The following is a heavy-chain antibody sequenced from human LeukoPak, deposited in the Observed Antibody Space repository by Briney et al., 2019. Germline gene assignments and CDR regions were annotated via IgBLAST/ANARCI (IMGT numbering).Heavy chain of an antibody. D-gene: IGHD1-14*01. CDR2: IHHSGST. J-gene: IGHJ4*02. V-gene: IGHV4-4*02. Sequence: SGTLSLTCAVSVGSISNDNWWSRVRQPPGKGLEWIGEIHHSGSTNYNPSLKSRVTISVDKSKNQFSLQLSSVTAADAAVYHCARHAGFSLDYWGQGTLVTVSS. CDR1: VGSISNDNW. CDR3: ARHAGFSLDY.